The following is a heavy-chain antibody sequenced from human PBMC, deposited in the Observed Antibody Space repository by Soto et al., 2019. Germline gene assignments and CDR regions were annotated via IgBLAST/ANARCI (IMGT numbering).Heavy chain of an antibody. CDR2: IYWNDDK. CDR3: AHSPWGAAPDY. Sequence: QITLKESGPTLVKPTQTLTLTCTVSGFPLSARGVGVGWIRQPPGKALEWLAIIYWNDDKRYSPSLKSRLTITTDTSKNQVVLTMTNMDPVDTAKYYCAHSPWGAAPDYWGQGTLVTVSS. J-gene: IGHJ4*02. D-gene: IGHD3-16*01. V-gene: IGHV2-5*01. CDR1: GFPLSARGVG.